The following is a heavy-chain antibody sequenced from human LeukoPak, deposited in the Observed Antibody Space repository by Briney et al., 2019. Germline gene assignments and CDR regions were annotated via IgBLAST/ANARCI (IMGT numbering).Heavy chain of an antibody. V-gene: IGHV3-23*01. D-gene: IGHD3-22*01. CDR1: GFTFSDYA. J-gene: IGHJ3*02. CDR2: IGGSGDTT. Sequence: GGSLRLSCAASGFTFSDYAMTWVRQAPGKGPEWVSGIGGSGDTTYYTDSVKGRFTISRDNSKNTVDLQMNTLRAEDTAVYYCAKRDNNDYYTGLHVFDIWGQGTLVTVSS. CDR3: AKRDNNDYYTGLHVFDI.